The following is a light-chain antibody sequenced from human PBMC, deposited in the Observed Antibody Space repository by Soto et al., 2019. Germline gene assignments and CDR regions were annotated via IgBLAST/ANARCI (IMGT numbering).Light chain of an antibody. CDR1: SSDIGAFTF. J-gene: IGLJ1*01. CDR2: DVN. V-gene: IGLV2-14*03. Sequence: QSALTQPASVSGSPGQSITISCTGTSSDIGAFTFVSWYQQHPGKVPKLMIFDVNRRPSGVSDRFSGSKSGNTASLTISGLQAEDEGDYYCSSYTTSSTHVFGSATNVTVL. CDR3: SSYTTSSTHV.